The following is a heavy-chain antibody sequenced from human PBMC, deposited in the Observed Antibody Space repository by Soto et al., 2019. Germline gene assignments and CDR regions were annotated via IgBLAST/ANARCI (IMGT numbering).Heavy chain of an antibody. CDR2: IYYSGST. Sequence: SETLSLTCTVSGGSISSSSYYWCWIRHPPGKGLEWIGSIYYSGSTYYNPSLKSRVTISVDTSKNQFSLKLSSVTAADTAVYYCARRRAGALDYWGQGTLVTVS. V-gene: IGHV4-39*01. CDR1: GGSISSSSYY. D-gene: IGHD6-19*01. J-gene: IGHJ4*02. CDR3: ARRRAGALDY.